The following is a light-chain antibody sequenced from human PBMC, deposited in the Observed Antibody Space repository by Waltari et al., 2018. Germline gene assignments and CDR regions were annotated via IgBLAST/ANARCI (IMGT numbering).Light chain of an antibody. CDR3: NSYAGNNNWV. J-gene: IGLJ3*02. V-gene: IGLV2-8*01. Sequence: QSALTQPPSASGSPGPSVTIPCPGTRSAVGGYNYFSCYQQYPGKAPKLMISGVSKRPSVVPDRFSGSKSGNTASLTVSGLQAEDEADYYCNSYAGNNNWVFGGGTKLTVL. CDR2: GVS. CDR1: RSAVGGYNY.